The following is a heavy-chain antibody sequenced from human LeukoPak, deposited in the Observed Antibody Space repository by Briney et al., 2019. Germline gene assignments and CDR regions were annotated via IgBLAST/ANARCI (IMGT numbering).Heavy chain of an antibody. D-gene: IGHD4-17*01. CDR1: GVNVSSYF. CDR2: IHSGGRT. Sequence: GGSLRLSCAASGVNVSSYFMSWVRQAPEKGREWGSVIHSGGRTYYTNSVKGRFTISRDNSKTTLYLQMSSLRAEDTAVYFCARGGPSNGDYSSFDYWGQGTLVTVSS. CDR3: ARGGPSNGDYSSFDY. J-gene: IGHJ4*02. V-gene: IGHV3-53*01.